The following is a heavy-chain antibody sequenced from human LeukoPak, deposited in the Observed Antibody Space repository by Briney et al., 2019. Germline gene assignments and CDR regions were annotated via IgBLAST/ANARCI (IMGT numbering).Heavy chain of an antibody. J-gene: IGHJ5*02. CDR2: IYRGRT. D-gene: IGHD2-21*01. CDR3: AGEGEYGDSYS. V-gene: IGHV4-30-2*01. CDR1: GDSNSYERYY. Sequence: PSQTLSLTCAVCGDSNSYERYYWNWIPQAPGKGPEWIGNIYRGRTPLNPSLTSRVAISVDMSKSQVSLSLTSVTAADTAIYYCAGEGEYGDSYSWGQGALVIVSA.